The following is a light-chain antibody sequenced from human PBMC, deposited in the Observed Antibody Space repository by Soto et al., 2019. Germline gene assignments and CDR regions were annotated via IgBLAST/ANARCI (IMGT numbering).Light chain of an antibody. V-gene: IGLV2-23*01. CDR2: EAN. J-gene: IGLJ2*01. Sequence: QSALTQVASVSGSPGQSITMSCTGTSSDVGSHNRVSWYQQHPGKAPKLMIYEANKRPSGVSNRFSGSKSGNTASLTISGVQAEDEGYYYCCSYAGSVVFGGGTKLTVL. CDR3: CSYAGSVV. CDR1: SSDVGSHNR.